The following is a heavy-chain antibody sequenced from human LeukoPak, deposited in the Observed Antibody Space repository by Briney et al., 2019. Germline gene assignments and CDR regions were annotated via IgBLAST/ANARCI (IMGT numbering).Heavy chain of an antibody. CDR1: GFTFSSYG. J-gene: IGHJ3*02. Sequence: PGRSLRLSCAASGFTFSSYGMHWVRRAPGKGLEWVAVIWYDGSNKYYADSVKGRFTISRDNSKNTLYLQMNSLRAEDTAVYYCARASEYNWNVEAFDIWGQGTMVTVSS. CDR2: IWYDGSNK. D-gene: IGHD1-1*01. V-gene: IGHV3-33*01. CDR3: ARASEYNWNVEAFDI.